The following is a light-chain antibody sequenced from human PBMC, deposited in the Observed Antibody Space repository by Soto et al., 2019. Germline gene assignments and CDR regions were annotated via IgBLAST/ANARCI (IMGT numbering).Light chain of an antibody. CDR3: QYYENFPA. CDR2: DAS. Sequence: DVQMTQSPARLSASVGDRVTITCRASQSIGRWVAWYQQKPGRAPKLLIFDASSLEDGVPSTFSGSGSGTECTLTISSLQPDDFATYYCQYYENFPAFGPGTKVDVK. V-gene: IGKV1-5*01. J-gene: IGKJ3*01. CDR1: QSIGRW.